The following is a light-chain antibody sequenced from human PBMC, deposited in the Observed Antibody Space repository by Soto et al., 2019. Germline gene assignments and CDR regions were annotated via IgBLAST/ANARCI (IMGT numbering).Light chain of an antibody. V-gene: IGKV3-11*01. Sequence: IVMTQTPATLSVSPGERATLSCRSSQSVSSNLAWYQQKPGQAPRLLIYDASNRATGIPARFSGSGSGTDFTLTISSLEPEDFAVYYCQQRSNWPPFTFGQGTRLEIK. CDR1: QSVSSN. CDR3: QQRSNWPPFT. CDR2: DAS. J-gene: IGKJ5*01.